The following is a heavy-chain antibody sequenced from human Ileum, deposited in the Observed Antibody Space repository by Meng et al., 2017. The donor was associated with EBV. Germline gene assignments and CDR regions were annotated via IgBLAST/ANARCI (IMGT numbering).Heavy chain of an antibody. V-gene: IGHV4-39*01. J-gene: IGHJ4*02. Sequence: EYAADLEKPPQPLLLTCTFVGRSIRSSSYYWGWIRQPPGKGLEWIGMIYYSGNTYYNPSLKSRVTISVDTSKNQFSLRLSSVTAADAALYYCARQSDHYYGSGSYYDYWGQGTLVTVSS. D-gene: IGHD3-10*01. CDR2: IYYSGNT. CDR1: GRSIRSSSYY. CDR3: ARQSDHYYGSGSYYDY.